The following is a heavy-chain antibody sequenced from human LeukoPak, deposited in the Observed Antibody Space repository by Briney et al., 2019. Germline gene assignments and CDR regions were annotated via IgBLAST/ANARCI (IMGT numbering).Heavy chain of an antibody. CDR2: IYSGGST. Sequence: GGSLRLSCAASGFTVSSNYMSWVRQAPGKGLEWVSVIYSGGSTYYADSVKGRFTTSRDNSKNTLYLQMNSLRAEDTAVYYCAKFMYGGGELLRGYYFDYGGQGPLVTVSS. V-gene: IGHV3-66*01. CDR3: AKFMYGGGELLRGYYFDY. D-gene: IGHD1-26*01. J-gene: IGHJ4*02. CDR1: GFTVSSNY.